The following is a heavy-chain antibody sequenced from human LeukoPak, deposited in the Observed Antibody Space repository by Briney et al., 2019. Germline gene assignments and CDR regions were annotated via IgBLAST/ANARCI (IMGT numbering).Heavy chain of an antibody. Sequence: ASVKVSCKASGYTFTSYGISWGRQAPGEGLEWMGWISAYNGNTNYAQKLQGRVTMTTDTSTSTAYMELRSLRSDDTAVYYCARDKEIVVVPAAPFDYWGQGTLVTVSS. J-gene: IGHJ4*02. CDR1: GYTFTSYG. D-gene: IGHD2-2*01. V-gene: IGHV1-18*01. CDR3: ARDKEIVVVPAAPFDY. CDR2: ISAYNGNT.